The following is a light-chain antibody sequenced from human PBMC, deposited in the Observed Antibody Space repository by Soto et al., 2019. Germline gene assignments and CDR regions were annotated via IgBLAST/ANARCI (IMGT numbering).Light chain of an antibody. V-gene: IGKV3-11*01. CDR1: QSVSSTY. J-gene: IGKJ5*01. CDR2: DAS. CDR3: QQRSNLIT. Sequence: EIVVAQSPGTPPFFPGGRATLSCMASQSVSSTYLAWYQQQPGQAPRRLIYDASNRATGIPARFSGSGSGTDFTLTISSLEPEDFAVYYCQQRSNLITFGQGTRLEI.